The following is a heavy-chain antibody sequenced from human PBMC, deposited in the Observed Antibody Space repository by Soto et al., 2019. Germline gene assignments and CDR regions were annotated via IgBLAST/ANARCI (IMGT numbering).Heavy chain of an antibody. CDR3: SRGSPVAAGTYDFDY. CDR2: MNPNSGNT. CDR1: GYTFTSYD. J-gene: IGHJ4*02. V-gene: IGHV1-8*01. D-gene: IGHD6-13*01. Sequence: QVQLVQSGAEVKKPGASVKVSCKASGYTFTSYDINWVRQATGHGLEWMGWMNPNSGNTGYAQKFQGRVTMTRNTSISTAYMELSSLRSEDTAVYYCSRGSPVAAGTYDFDYWGQGTLVTVSS.